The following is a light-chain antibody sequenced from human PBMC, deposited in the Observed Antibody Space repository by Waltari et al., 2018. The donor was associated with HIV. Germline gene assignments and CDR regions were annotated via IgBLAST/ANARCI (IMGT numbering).Light chain of an antibody. CDR1: KSDVGGYNY. Sequence: QSALTQPRSVSGSPGQSVTISCTGTKSDVGGYNYVSRYQQNPGKGPRVKIYDVTKRPSGVPDRFSGSKSGNTASLTISGLQPEDEGDYYCCSYGGNHTVYVFGPGTTVTVL. V-gene: IGLV2-11*01. J-gene: IGLJ1*01. CDR3: CSYGGNHTVYV. CDR2: DVT.